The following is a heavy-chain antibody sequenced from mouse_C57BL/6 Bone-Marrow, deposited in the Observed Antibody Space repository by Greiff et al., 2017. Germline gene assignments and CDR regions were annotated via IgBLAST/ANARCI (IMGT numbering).Heavy chain of an antibody. D-gene: IGHD2-3*01. J-gene: IGHJ2*01. Sequence: QVQLQQPGTELVKPGASVKLSCKASGYTFTSYWMHWVKQRPGQGLEWIGNINPSNGGTNYNEKFKSKATLTVDKSSSTAYMQFSSLTSEDSAIYYCALYDGYYGFDYWGQGTTLTVSS. CDR1: GYTFTSYW. CDR3: ALYDGYYGFDY. CDR2: INPSNGGT. V-gene: IGHV1-53*01.